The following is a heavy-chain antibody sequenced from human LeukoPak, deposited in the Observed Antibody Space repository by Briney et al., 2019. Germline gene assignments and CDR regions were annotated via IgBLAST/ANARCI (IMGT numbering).Heavy chain of an antibody. CDR1: GFTFSAYN. CDR3: ARVSVAGSDY. V-gene: IGHV3-21*01. CDR2: ITTSSSYM. Sequence: GGSLRLSCAASGFTFSAYNMNWVRRTPGKGLEWVSSITTSSSYMFYADSVRGRFTISRDNAANSPYLQMNSLRAEDTAVYYCARVSVAGSDYWGQGTLVTVSS. J-gene: IGHJ4*02. D-gene: IGHD6-19*01.